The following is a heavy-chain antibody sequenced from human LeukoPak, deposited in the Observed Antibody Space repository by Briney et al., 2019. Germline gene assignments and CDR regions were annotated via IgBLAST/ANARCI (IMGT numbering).Heavy chain of an antibody. CDR3: AGHGSEGGSGIYRTFDI. V-gene: IGHV4-39*01. Sequence: SETLSLTCTVSGGSISSSTYYWGWIRQPPGKGLEWIGTIYYSGTTYYNPSLKSRVTISVDTSKNQFSLKLSSVTAADTAVYYCAGHGSEGGSGIYRTFDIWGQGTMVTVSS. D-gene: IGHD3-10*01. J-gene: IGHJ3*02. CDR2: IYYSGTT. CDR1: GGSISSSTYY.